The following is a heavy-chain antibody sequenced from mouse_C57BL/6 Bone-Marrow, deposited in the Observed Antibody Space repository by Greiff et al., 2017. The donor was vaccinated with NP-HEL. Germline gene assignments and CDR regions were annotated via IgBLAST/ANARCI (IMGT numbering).Heavy chain of an antibody. CDR3: ARGDYGSSRFGYAMDY. CDR2: IYPGDGDT. J-gene: IGHJ4*01. D-gene: IGHD1-1*01. V-gene: IGHV1-80*01. CDR1: GYAFSSYW. Sequence: QVQLQQSGAELVQPGASVKISCKASGYAFSSYWINWVKQRPGKGLEWIGQIYPGDGDTNYNGKSKGKASLTADKSSSTAYMKLSSLTSEDSAVYFCARGDYGSSRFGYAMDYWGQGTSVTVSS.